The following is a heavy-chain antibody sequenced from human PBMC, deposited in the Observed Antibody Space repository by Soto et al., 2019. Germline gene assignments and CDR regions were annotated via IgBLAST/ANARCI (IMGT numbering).Heavy chain of an antibody. V-gene: IGHV3-15*01. CDR2: IKSKTDGGTT. J-gene: IGHJ4*02. Sequence: EVQLVESGGGLVKPGGSLRLSCAASGFTFSNAWMSWVRQDPGKGLEWVGRIKSKTDGGTTDYAAPVKGRLTISRDDSKNPLYLQLDSLTTEDTAVYYCTTELVWMITVGGVIANFAYWGQGTLVTVSS. D-gene: IGHD3-16*02. CDR1: GFTFSNAW. CDR3: TTELVWMITVGGVIANFAY.